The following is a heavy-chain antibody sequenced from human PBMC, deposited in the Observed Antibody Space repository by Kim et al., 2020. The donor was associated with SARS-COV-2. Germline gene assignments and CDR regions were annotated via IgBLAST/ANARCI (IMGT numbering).Heavy chain of an antibody. CDR1: GFTFSRRA. V-gene: IGHV3-23*01. D-gene: IGHD6-19*01. Sequence: GGSLRLSCAASGFTFSRRAMSWVRQAPGKGLEWIASVNNGGNAYYADSVKGRFTVSRDITMDTLYLQMNSLTAEDTALYYCAKDHPSNGWPTFESWGLVT. J-gene: IGHJ4*02. CDR3: AKDHPSNGWPTFES. CDR2: VNNGGNA.